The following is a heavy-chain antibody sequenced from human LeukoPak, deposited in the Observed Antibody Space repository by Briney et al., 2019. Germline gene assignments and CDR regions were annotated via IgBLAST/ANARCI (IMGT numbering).Heavy chain of an antibody. D-gene: IGHD3-10*01. CDR1: GGTFTTYT. CDR2: IIPILSQS. CDR3: ATGGAYRDAFDI. V-gene: IGHV1-69*02. J-gene: IGHJ3*02. Sequence: AASVKVSCKTSGGTFTTYTINWVRQAPGQGLEWMGMIIPILSQSDYAQKFQGTVSITADEFTETAYMELSSLRSDDTAVYYCATGGAYRDAFDIWGQGTMVTVSS.